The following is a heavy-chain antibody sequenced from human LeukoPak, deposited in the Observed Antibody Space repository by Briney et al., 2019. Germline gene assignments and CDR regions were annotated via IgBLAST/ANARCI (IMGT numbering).Heavy chain of an antibody. V-gene: IGHV3-48*03. CDR3: ARDRIGDLDY. Sequence: PGGSLRLSCAASGFTFSSYEMNWVRQAPGKGLEWVSYISSSGSTIYYADSVKGRFTISRDNAKNSLYLQMNSLRAADTAVYYCARDRIGDLDYWGQGTLVTVSS. CDR2: ISSSGSTI. CDR1: GFTFSSYE. D-gene: IGHD1-14*01. J-gene: IGHJ4*02.